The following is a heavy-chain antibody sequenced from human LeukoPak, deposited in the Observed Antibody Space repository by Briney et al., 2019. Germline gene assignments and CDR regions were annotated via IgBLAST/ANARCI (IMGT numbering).Heavy chain of an antibody. CDR1: GFSFSAYS. CDR2: ISGGSDYI. J-gene: IGHJ4*02. D-gene: IGHD4/OR15-4a*01. CDR3: ARVSSVPTPRALDY. Sequence: GGSLRLSCAASGFSFSAYSMNWIRQAPGKGPEWVSSISGGSDYIFHADSVKGRFTVSRDNAKNSLHLQMNSLRAEDTAVYYCARVSSVPTPRALDYWGQGALVTVSS. V-gene: IGHV3-21*01.